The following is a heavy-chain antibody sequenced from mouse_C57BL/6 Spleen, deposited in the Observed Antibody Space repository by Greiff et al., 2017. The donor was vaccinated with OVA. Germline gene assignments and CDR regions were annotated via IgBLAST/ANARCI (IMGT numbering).Heavy chain of an antibody. J-gene: IGHJ2*01. D-gene: IGHD2-3*01. CDR1: GFTFSSYA. CDR3: TRAFYDGYQYYFDY. V-gene: IGHV5-9-1*02. Sequence: EVHLVESGEGLVKPGGSLKLSCAASGFTFSSYAMSWVRQTPEKRLEWVAYISSGGDYIYYADTVKGRFTISRDNDRNTLYLQMSSLKSEDTAMYYCTRAFYDGYQYYFDYWGQGTTLTVSS. CDR2: ISSGGDYI.